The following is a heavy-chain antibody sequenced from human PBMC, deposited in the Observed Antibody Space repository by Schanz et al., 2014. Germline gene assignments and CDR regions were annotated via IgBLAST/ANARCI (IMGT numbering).Heavy chain of an antibody. V-gene: IGHV4-61*02. CDR2: VYTSGST. D-gene: IGHD1-1*01. CDR1: GGSIRSGTYY. Sequence: QVQLQESGPGLVKPSQTLSLTCTVSGGSIRSGTYYWSWIRQPAGKGLEWIGRVYTSGSTNYNPSLKSRVSISLAATKIRVARSVESRASADTAVDYCARDTTRRLELWGRGTLVTVSS. J-gene: IGHJ2*01. CDR3: ARDTTRRLEL.